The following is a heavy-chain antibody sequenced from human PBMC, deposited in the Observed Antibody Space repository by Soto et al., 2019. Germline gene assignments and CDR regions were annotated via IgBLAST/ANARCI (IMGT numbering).Heavy chain of an antibody. Sequence: EVQLVESAGGLVQRGGSLRLSCAASGFTFNYYWMHWVRQAPGQGLVWVSHIHSDGSSTTYADSVKGRFTISRDNAKNTHYLQMNSLRAEDTAVYYCARGDKGGFDLWGQGKTVTVSS. CDR3: ARGDKGGFDL. V-gene: IGHV3-74*01. J-gene: IGHJ3*01. CDR1: GFTFNYYW. CDR2: IHSDGSST. D-gene: IGHD2-21*02.